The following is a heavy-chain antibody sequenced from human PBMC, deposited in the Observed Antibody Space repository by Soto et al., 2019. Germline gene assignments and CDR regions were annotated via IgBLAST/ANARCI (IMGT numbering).Heavy chain of an antibody. Sequence: SVKVSCKASGGTFSSYTISWVRQAPGQGLEWMGRIIPILGIANYAQKFQGRVTITADKSTSTAYMELSSLRSEDTAVYYCAGGWVFGGYYPPPQGNTCFAPGGKEPRVT. CDR1: GGTFSSYT. V-gene: IGHV1-69*02. CDR2: IIPILGIA. J-gene: IGHJ5*02. D-gene: IGHD3-10*01. CDR3: AGGWVFGGYYPPPQGNTCFAP.